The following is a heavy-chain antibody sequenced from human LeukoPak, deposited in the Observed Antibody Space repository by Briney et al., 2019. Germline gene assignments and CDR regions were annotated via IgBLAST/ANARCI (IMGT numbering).Heavy chain of an antibody. CDR3: ARGRLYCRGGSCYGTSPDY. J-gene: IGHJ4*02. D-gene: IGHD2-15*01. CDR2: INHSGST. V-gene: IGHV4-34*01. Sequence: SETLSLTCAVYGGSFSGYYWSWIRQPPGKGLEWIGEINHSGSTNYNPSLKSRVTISVDTSKNQFSLKLSSVTAADTAVYYCARGRLYCRGGSCYGTSPDYWGQGTLVTVSS. CDR1: GGSFSGYY.